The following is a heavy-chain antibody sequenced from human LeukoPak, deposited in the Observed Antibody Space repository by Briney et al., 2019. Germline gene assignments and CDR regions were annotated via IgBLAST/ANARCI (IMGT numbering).Heavy chain of an antibody. CDR3: ASGRQLGY. Sequence: PGGSLRLSCVASGFTFSNYWMSWVRQAPGKGLEWVANIKQDGSEKYYVDSVKGRFTISRDNDKNSLYLQMNSLRAEDAAVYYCASGRQLGYWGQGTLVTVSS. CDR1: GFTFSNYW. CDR2: IKQDGSEK. V-gene: IGHV3-7*01. J-gene: IGHJ4*02. D-gene: IGHD6-13*01.